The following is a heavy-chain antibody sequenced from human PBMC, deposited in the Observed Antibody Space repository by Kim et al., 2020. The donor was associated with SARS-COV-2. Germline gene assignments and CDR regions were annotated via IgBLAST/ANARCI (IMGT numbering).Heavy chain of an antibody. CDR1: GGSISSYY. D-gene: IGHD3-3*02. J-gene: IGHJ6*02. CDR2: MYYSGST. V-gene: IGHV4-59*13. Sequence: SETLSLTCTVSGGSISSYYWSWSRQPQGKGLERIGYMYYSGSTNYNSSLKSRVTIPVDTSKTQFSLKLSSVTAADTAAYYCARDIRNYCYYCGMAVWGQRTTVTGSS. CDR3: ARDIRNYCYYCGMAV.